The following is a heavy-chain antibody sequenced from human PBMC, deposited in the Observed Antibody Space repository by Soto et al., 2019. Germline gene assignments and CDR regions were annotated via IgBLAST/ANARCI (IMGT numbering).Heavy chain of an antibody. Sequence: EMQVVESGGGLVQPGGSLRLSCAASGFTFSSCWMTWVRQAPGKGLEWVANIKQDGSEIYYVDSVKGRFTISRDNAKNSLYLQMNSLRAEDTAVYYCARDMKYYDGSGYNGMDVWGQGTTVTVSS. CDR1: GFTFSSCW. CDR2: IKQDGSEI. V-gene: IGHV3-7*01. D-gene: IGHD3-22*01. J-gene: IGHJ6*02. CDR3: ARDMKYYDGSGYNGMDV.